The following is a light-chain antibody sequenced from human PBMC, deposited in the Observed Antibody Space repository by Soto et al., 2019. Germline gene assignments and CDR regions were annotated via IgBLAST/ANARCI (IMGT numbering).Light chain of an antibody. V-gene: IGKV3-20*01. CDR2: GAS. Sequence: EIVLTQSPGTLSLSPGERATLSCRASQSVSGNSLAWYQHKRGQGPRLLIHGASSRAPGIPDRFSGSGTGKDFILTISRLEPEDFAVYYCQQYGGSPRTLGQGTKVDIK. CDR1: QSVSGNS. J-gene: IGKJ1*01. CDR3: QQYGGSPRT.